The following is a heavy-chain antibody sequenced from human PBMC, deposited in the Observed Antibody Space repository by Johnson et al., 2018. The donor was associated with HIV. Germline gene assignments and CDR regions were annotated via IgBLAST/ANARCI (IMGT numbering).Heavy chain of an antibody. CDR2: IKSKTDGGTT. D-gene: IGHD3-16*01. CDR1: GFTFSNAW. Sequence: VQLVESGGGLVKPGGSLRLSCAASGFTFSNAWMSWVRQAPGKGLEWVGRIKSKTDGGTTDYAAPVKGRFTISRDDSKNTLYLQMNSLKTEDTAVYYCTTERGDPLIGADAFDFWGQGTMVTVSS. J-gene: IGHJ3*01. V-gene: IGHV3-15*01. CDR3: TTERGDPLIGADAFDF.